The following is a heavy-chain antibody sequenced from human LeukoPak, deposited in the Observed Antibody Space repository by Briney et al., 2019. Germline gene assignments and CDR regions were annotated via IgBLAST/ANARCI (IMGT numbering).Heavy chain of an antibody. D-gene: IGHD3-3*01. V-gene: IGHV1-2*02. CDR2: INPNSGGT. CDR3: ARGLYTYYDFWSGGGKFDY. Sequence: GASVKVSCKASGYTFTGYYMHWVRQAPGQGLEWMGWINPNSGGTNYAQKFQGRVTMTRDTSISTAYMELSKLRSDDTAVYYCARGLYTYYDFWSGGGKFDYWGQRTLVTVSS. J-gene: IGHJ4*02. CDR1: GYTFTGYY.